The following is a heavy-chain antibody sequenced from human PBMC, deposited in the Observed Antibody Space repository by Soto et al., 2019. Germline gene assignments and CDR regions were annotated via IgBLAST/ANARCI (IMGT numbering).Heavy chain of an antibody. D-gene: IGHD5-12*01. CDR2: ISAYSGNT. J-gene: IGHJ4*02. CDR1: GYTFSSYG. CDR3: ARDHSAYDSGTAEY. V-gene: IGHV1-18*01. Sequence: QVQLVQSGADVKKPGASVKVSCKASGYTFSSYGINWVRQAPGQGLEWMGWISAYSGNTNYEQKLQGRVTMTTDTPRTTAYMELRGLTYDDTAVYYCARDHSAYDSGTAEYWGQGTLVTVSS.